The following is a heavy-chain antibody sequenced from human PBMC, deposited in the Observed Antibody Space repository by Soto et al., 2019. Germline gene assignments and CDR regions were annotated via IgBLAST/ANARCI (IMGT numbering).Heavy chain of an antibody. D-gene: IGHD3-10*02. J-gene: IGHJ6*02. CDR1: GYTFTAYH. Sequence: QVRLVQSGAEVKEPGDSVRVSCEASGYTFTAYHIHWVRRAPGQGLEWMGWINPKFGDTGYAQDFQGRVSMTSDMSISTVYMELSRLTSDDTAIYYCARNMDYYYGRGSGNGHGVWGQGPRSPSS. CDR2: INPKFGDT. V-gene: IGHV1-2*02. CDR3: ARNMDYYYGRGSGNGHGV.